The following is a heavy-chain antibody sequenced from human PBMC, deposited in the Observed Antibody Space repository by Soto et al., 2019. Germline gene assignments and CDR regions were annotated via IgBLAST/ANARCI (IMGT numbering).Heavy chain of an antibody. CDR3: ARGITLPTPLDY. J-gene: IGHJ4*02. D-gene: IGHD1-20*01. Sequence: ASVKVSCKASGYTFTSYAMHWVRQAPGQRLEWMGWINAGSGNTKYSQKFQGRVTITRDTSASTAYMELSSLRSEDTAVYYCARGITLPTPLDYWGQGTLVTSPQ. CDR2: INAGSGNT. V-gene: IGHV1-3*01. CDR1: GYTFTSYA.